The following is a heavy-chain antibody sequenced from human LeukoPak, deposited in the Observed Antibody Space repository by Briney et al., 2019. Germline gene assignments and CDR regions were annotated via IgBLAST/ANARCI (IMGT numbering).Heavy chain of an antibody. CDR1: GGSFSGFY. J-gene: IGHJ2*01. CDR3: ARVPKYFDL. CDR2: INHSRST. Sequence: SETLSLTCAVYGGSFSGFYWTWIRQPPGKGLEWIGQINHSRSTHYNPSLRSRVTISVDTSKNQFSLKLSSVTAADTAVYYCARVPKYFDLWGRGTLVTVSS. V-gene: IGHV4-34*01.